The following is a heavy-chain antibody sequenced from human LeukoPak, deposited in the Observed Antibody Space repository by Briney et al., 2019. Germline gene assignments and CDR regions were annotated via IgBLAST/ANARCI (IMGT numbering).Heavy chain of an antibody. CDR3: ARDGRLTIFVRGIITEGSPPKN. Sequence: ASVKVSCKASGYTFTDSYMHWVRQAPGQGLEWMGWINPKTGGTNYAQRFQGRVTMTRDTSIRTAYMEPNSLRSDDTAVYYCARDGRLTIFVRGIITEGSPPKNWGQGTLVTVST. J-gene: IGHJ4*02. CDR2: INPKTGGT. D-gene: IGHD3-10*01. V-gene: IGHV1-2*02. CDR1: GYTFTDSY.